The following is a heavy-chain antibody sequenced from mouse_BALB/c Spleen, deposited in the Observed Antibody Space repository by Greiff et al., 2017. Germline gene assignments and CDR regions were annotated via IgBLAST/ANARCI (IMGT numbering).Heavy chain of an antibody. CDR2: INPSTGYT. CDR3: ARSYDYDVLFAY. CDR1: GYTFTSYW. V-gene: IGHV1-7*01. J-gene: IGHJ3*01. Sequence: QVQLKQSGAELAKPGASVKMSCKASGYTFTSYWMHWVKQRPGQGLEWIGYINPSTGYTEYNQKFKDKATLTADKSSSTAYMQLSSLTSEDSAVYYCARSYDYDVLFAYWGQGTLVTVSA. D-gene: IGHD2-4*01.